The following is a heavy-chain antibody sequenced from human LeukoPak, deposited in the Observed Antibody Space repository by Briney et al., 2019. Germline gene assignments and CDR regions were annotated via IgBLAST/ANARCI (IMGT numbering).Heavy chain of an antibody. CDR3: ARGARITMVGVVIMRAMFDY. V-gene: IGHV4-34*01. Sequence: SETLSLTCAVSGGSFSGYYWTWIRRPPGKGLEWIGGINDSGSTNYNPSLKSRVTISIDTSENQVSVKLTSVTAADTAIYYCARGARITMVGVVIMRAMFDYWGQGSLVSVSA. CDR1: GGSFSGYY. J-gene: IGHJ4*02. D-gene: IGHD3-3*01. CDR2: INDSGST.